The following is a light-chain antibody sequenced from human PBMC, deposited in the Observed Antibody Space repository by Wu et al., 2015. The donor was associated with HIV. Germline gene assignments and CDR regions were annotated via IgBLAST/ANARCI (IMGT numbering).Light chain of an antibody. Sequence: EIVLTQSPVTLSLSPGDRATLSCRATQSVSSTYFAWYQQKPGQAPRLLIYGASSRATGIPDRFSGSGSGTDFTLTISRLEPEDFAVYYCQQYGSSPTITFGQGTRLEIK. J-gene: IGKJ5*01. CDR2: GAS. CDR1: QSVSSTY. CDR3: QQYGSSPTIT. V-gene: IGKV3-20*01.